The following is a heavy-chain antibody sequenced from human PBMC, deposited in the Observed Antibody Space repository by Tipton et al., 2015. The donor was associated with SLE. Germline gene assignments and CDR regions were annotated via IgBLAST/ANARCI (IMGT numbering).Heavy chain of an antibody. CDR2: VFSSGTT. J-gene: IGHJ5*01. V-gene: IGHV4-39*07. D-gene: IGHD5-12*01. CDR3: VRDRGSAHFYC. Sequence: TLSLTCNVSGGSISTTSYYWNWIRQPPGKGLEWIGSVFSSGTTYYNPSLKSRFTISVDTSKNQFSLKLSSVTAADTAVYNCVRDRGSAHFYCLGHGTLVTVPS. CDR1: GGSISTTSYY.